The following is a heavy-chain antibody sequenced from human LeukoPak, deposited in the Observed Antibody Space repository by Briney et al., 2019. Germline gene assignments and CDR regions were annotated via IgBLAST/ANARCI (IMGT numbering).Heavy chain of an antibody. D-gene: IGHD3-22*01. CDR2: ISGSGGST. CDR3: AKPDYYDSSGYFN. J-gene: IGHJ4*02. CDR1: GFTFSSYA. Sequence: PGGSLRHSCAASGFTFSSYAMSWVRQAPGKGLEWVSAISGSGGSTYYADSVKGRFTISRGNSKNTLYLQMNSLRAEDTAVYYCAKPDYYDSSGYFNWGQGTLVTVSS. V-gene: IGHV3-23*01.